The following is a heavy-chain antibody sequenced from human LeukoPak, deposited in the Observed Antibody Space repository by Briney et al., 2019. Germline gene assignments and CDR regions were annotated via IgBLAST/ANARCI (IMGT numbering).Heavy chain of an antibody. Sequence: SETLSLTCTVSGGSISSSSYYWNWIRQPPGKGLEWIGYIYYSGSTNYNPSLKSRVTISVDTSKNQFSLKLSSVTAADTAVYYCARHGSITGTKDWGQGTLVTVSS. D-gene: IGHD1-7*01. J-gene: IGHJ4*02. V-gene: IGHV4-61*05. CDR1: GGSISSSSYY. CDR3: ARHGSITGTKD. CDR2: IYYSGST.